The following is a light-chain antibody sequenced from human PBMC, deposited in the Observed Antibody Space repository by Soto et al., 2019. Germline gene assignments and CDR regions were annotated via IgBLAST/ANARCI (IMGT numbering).Light chain of an antibody. V-gene: IGKV3-20*01. CDR1: QSLTSSF. Sequence: EILLTQSPGALYLSPGDRATLSCRASQSLTSSFLAWYQQIPGQIPRLLIYGASIRATDIPDRFSGSGSGADFTLTISRLEPEDFAVYFCQQCGSLPLSFGGGTKVEIK. CDR3: QQCGSLPLS. J-gene: IGKJ4*01. CDR2: GAS.